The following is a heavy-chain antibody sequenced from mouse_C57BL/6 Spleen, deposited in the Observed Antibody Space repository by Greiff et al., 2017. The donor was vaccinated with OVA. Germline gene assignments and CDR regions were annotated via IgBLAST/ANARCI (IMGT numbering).Heavy chain of an antibody. Sequence: QVQLQQSGAELVKPGASVKISCKASGYAFSSYWMNWVKQRPGKGLEWIGQIYPGDGDTNYNGQFKGKATLTADKSSSTAYMQLSSLTSEDSAVYFCARHYDYVGSWFAYWGQGTLVTVSA. CDR2: IYPGDGDT. J-gene: IGHJ3*01. D-gene: IGHD2-4*01. CDR3: ARHYDYVGSWFAY. CDR1: GYAFSSYW. V-gene: IGHV1-80*01.